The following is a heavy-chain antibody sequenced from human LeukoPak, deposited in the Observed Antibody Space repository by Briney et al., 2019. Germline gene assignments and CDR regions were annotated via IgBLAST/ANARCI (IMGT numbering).Heavy chain of an antibody. Sequence: SETLSLTCAVYGGSFSGYYWSWIRQPPGKGLEWIGEINHSGSTNYNPSLKSRVTISVDTSKNQFSLKLSSVTAADTAVYYCARGRSSGWTSNYYYYYGMDVWGQGTTVTASS. V-gene: IGHV4-34*01. CDR3: ARGRSSGWTSNYYYYYGMDV. D-gene: IGHD6-19*01. CDR1: GGSFSGYY. CDR2: INHSGST. J-gene: IGHJ6*02.